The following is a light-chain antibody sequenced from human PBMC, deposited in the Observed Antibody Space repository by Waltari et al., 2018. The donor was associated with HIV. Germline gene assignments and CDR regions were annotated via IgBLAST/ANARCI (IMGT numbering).Light chain of an antibody. J-gene: IGLJ3*02. Sequence: QSVLTQPPSVSAAPGQKITISCSGSSSNIGSYYVSWYQHLPGAAPKLLIHVNNQRPSGIHDRFSGSKSGTSATLDITGLQTGDEADYYCGTWDSSLSVWVFGGGTKLTVL. CDR3: GTWDSSLSVWV. V-gene: IGLV1-51*01. CDR2: VNN. CDR1: SSNIGSYY.